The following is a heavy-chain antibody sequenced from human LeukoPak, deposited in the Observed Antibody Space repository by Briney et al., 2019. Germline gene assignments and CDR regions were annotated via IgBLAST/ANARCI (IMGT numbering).Heavy chain of an antibody. CDR2: INPNSGGT. CDR1: GYTFTGYY. V-gene: IGHV1-2*02. D-gene: IGHD1-26*01. CDR3: ARTKVGATVSEYFQH. J-gene: IGHJ1*01. Sequence: ASVKASCKASGYTFTGYYMHWVRQAPGQGLEWMGWINPNSGGTNYAQKFQGRVTMTRDTSISTAYMELSRLRSDDTAVYYCARTKVGATVSEYFQHWGQGTLVTVSS.